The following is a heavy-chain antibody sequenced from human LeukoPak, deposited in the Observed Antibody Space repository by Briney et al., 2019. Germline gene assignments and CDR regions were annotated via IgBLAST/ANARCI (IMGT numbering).Heavy chain of an antibody. CDR2: IYFSANT. V-gene: IGHV4-39*07. Sequence: PSETLSLTCTVSGGSISSSSYYWGWIRQPPGKGLEWIGSIYFSANTYYNPSLKSRVTISVDTSKNQFSLKLSSVTAADTAVYYCASSCSGGSCSTPTRLDYWGQGTLVTVSS. J-gene: IGHJ4*02. CDR1: GGSISSSSYY. D-gene: IGHD2-15*01. CDR3: ASSCSGGSCSTPTRLDY.